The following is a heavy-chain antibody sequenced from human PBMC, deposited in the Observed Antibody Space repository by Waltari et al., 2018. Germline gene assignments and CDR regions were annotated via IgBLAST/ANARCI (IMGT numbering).Heavy chain of an antibody. CDR3: ASGHSYISSSRHYGPFDL. CDR1: GGPFNNHV. D-gene: IGHD2-2*01. J-gene: IGHJ5*02. CDR2: IIPILGQT. Sequence: QVHLLQSGPEVRKPGSSVKVSCQASGGPFNNHVFNWVRQAPGQGLEWMGRIIPILGQTTYSQRFQGRVTMTADKSTKTTYMGLASLRSEDTALYYCASGHSYISSSRHYGPFDLWGQGTLITVSS. V-gene: IGHV1-69*02.